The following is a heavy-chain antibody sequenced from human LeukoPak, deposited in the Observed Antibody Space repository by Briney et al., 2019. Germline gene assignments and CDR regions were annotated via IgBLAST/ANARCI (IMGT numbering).Heavy chain of an antibody. CDR1: GYTFSSYY. CDR3: ARAILMSGDYYYGMDV. V-gene: IGHV1-46*01. J-gene: IGHJ6*02. D-gene: IGHD3-10*01. Sequence: ASVKVSCKACGYTFSSYYMHWVRQAPGQGLEWMGIINPSGGSTSYAQKFQGRVTMTRDTSTSTVYMELSSLRSEDTAVYYCARAILMSGDYYYGMDVWGQGTTVTVSS. CDR2: INPSGGST.